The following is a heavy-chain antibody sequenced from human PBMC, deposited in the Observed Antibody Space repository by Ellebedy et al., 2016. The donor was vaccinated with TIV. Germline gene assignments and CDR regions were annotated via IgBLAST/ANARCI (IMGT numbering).Heavy chain of an antibody. CDR1: GGSISSYY. D-gene: IGHD1-1*01. J-gene: IGHJ4*02. V-gene: IGHV4-59*08. Sequence: MPSETLSLTCTVSGGSISSYYWSWIRQPPGKGLEWIGYIYYSGSTNYNPSLKSRVTISVDTSKNQFSLKLSSVTAADTAVYYCATVGTYRRDFDYWGQGTLVTVSS. CDR2: IYYSGST. CDR3: ATVGTYRRDFDY.